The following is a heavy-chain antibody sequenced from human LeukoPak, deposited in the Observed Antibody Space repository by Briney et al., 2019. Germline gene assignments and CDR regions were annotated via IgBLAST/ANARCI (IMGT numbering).Heavy chain of an antibody. V-gene: IGHV3-66*02. J-gene: IGHJ6*03. CDR1: GFTVSSNY. CDR3: ARGGGGSGSYYHYYYYCYMDV. Sequence: GALRLSCAASGFTVSSNYMSWVRQAPGKGLEWVSVIYSGGSTYYADSVKGRFTISRDNSKNTLYLQMNSLIAEDTAVYYCARGGGGSGSYYHYYYYCYMDVWGKGTTVTVSS. CDR2: IYSGGST. D-gene: IGHD3-10*01.